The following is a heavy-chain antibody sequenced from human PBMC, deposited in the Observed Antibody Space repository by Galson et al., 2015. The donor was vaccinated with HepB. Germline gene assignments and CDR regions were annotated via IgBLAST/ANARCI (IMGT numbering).Heavy chain of an antibody. Sequence: SLRLSCAASGFIFSNYAMHWVRQAPGKGLEYVSGISSNGGSTYYASSVKDRFTISRDNSKNTLYLQMGSLRTEDMAVYYCARSNSDFWSGYQNYWGQGTLVTVSS. D-gene: IGHD3-3*01. V-gene: IGHV3-64*01. J-gene: IGHJ4*02. CDR3: ARSNSDFWSGYQNY. CDR1: GFIFSNYA. CDR2: ISSNGGST.